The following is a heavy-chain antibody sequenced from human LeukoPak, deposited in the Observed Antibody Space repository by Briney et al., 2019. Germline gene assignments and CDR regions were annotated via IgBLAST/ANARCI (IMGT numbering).Heavy chain of an antibody. D-gene: IGHD6-13*01. Sequence: GESLKISCKGSGYSFTSYWIGWVRQMPGKGLEWMGIIYPGDSNTIYNPSFQGQVTISADKSISTAYLQWSNLKASDTAIYYCARPRLAAAGSAFDIWGQGTMVTVSS. CDR1: GYSFTSYW. J-gene: IGHJ3*02. V-gene: IGHV5-51*01. CDR3: ARPRLAAAGSAFDI. CDR2: IYPGDSNT.